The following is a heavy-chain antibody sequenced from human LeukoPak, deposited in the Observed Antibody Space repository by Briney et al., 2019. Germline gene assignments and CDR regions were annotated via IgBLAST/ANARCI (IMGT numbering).Heavy chain of an antibody. J-gene: IGHJ3*02. V-gene: IGHV4-59*01. CDR1: GGSLSGYY. CDR2: IYYSGNT. CDR3: ASHSSSLTSAFDI. Sequence: PSETLSLTCTVSGGSLSGYYWSWIRQPPGKGLEWIGYIYYSGNTNYNPSLKSRVTLSVDTSTNQLFLKLSSVTAADTAVYYCASHSSSLTSAFDIWGQGTMVTVSS. D-gene: IGHD6-13*01.